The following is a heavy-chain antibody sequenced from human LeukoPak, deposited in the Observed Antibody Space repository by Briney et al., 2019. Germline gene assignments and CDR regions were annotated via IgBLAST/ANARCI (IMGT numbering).Heavy chain of an antibody. Sequence: SETLSLTCTVSGGSISSSSYYWGWIRQPPGKGLEWIGSIYYSGSTNYNPSLKSRVTISVDTSKNQFSLKLSSVTAADTAVYYCARGGGSSWYFQHWGQGTLVTVSS. CDR1: GGSISSSSYY. J-gene: IGHJ1*01. V-gene: IGHV4-39*07. D-gene: IGHD6-13*01. CDR3: ARGGGSSWYFQH. CDR2: IYYSGST.